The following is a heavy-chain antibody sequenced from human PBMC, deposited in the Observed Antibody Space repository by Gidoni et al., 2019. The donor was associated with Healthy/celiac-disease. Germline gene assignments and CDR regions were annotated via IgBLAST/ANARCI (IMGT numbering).Heavy chain of an antibody. CDR1: GYSFTSYW. Sequence: EVQLVQSGAEVKKPGESLKISCKGSGYSFTSYWSGWVRQMPGKGLEWMGIIYPGDSDTRYSPSFQGQVNISADKSISTAYLQWSSLKASDTAMYYCARHLAYCGGDCYWRYFDLWGRGTLVTVSS. CDR3: ARHLAYCGGDCYWRYFDL. V-gene: IGHV5-51*01. CDR2: IYPGDSDT. J-gene: IGHJ2*01. D-gene: IGHD2-21*02.